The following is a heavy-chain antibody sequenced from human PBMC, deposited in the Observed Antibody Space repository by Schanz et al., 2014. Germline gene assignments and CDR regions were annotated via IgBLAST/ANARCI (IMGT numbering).Heavy chain of an antibody. V-gene: IGHV4-59*08. D-gene: IGHD1-26*01. CDR3: ARLGVGDKAYYYYGTDV. Sequence: QVQLQESGPGLVKPSETLSLTCTVSGVSIGGYYWSWIRQPPGKGLEWIGYIFFSGSTTYNPSFNSGVPKPVDMSKNQFARTRSSGTAADTAVYYCARLGVGDKAYYYYGTDVWGQGTTVLVSS. J-gene: IGHJ6*02. CDR1: GVSIGGYY. CDR2: IFFSGST.